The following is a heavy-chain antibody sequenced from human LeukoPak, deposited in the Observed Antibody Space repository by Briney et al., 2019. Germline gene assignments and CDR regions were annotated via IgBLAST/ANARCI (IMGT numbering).Heavy chain of an antibody. V-gene: IGHV3-48*04. CDR2: ISSSSSTI. CDR3: ARVGGGAARYYYYYYMDV. J-gene: IGHJ6*03. CDR1: GFTFSSYS. D-gene: IGHD6-6*01. Sequence: GSLRLSCAASGFTFSSYSMNWVRQAPGKGLERVSYISSSSSTIYYADSVKGRFTISRDNAKNSLYLRMNSLRAADTAVYYCARVGGGAARYYYYYYMDVWGKGTTVTVSS.